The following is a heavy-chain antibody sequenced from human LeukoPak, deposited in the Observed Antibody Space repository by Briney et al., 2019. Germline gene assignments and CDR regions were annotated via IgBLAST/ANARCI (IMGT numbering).Heavy chain of an antibody. Sequence: GGSLRLSCAASGFTFSSYEMNWVRQAPGKGLEWVSYISSSGSTIYYADSVKGRFTISRDNAKNSLYLQMNSLRAEDTAVYHCARLGQWLVDWYFDLSRRGTLVTVSS. CDR3: ARLGQWLVDWYFDL. J-gene: IGHJ2*01. D-gene: IGHD6-19*01. CDR2: ISSSGSTI. V-gene: IGHV3-48*03. CDR1: GFTFSSYE.